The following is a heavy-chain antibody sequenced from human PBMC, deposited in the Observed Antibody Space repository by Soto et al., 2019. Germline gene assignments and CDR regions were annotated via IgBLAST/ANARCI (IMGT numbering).Heavy chain of an antibody. J-gene: IGHJ4*02. D-gene: IGHD3-22*01. CDR2: ISAYNGNT. CDR3: ARDKTADYDSSGFDY. V-gene: IGHV1-18*01. CDR1: GYTFTSYG. Sequence: ASVNVSCKASGYTFTSYGISWVRQAPGQGLEWMGWISAYNGNTNYAQKLQGRVTMTTDTSTSTAYMELRSLRSDDTAVYYCARDKTADYDSSGFDYWGQGTLVTVSS.